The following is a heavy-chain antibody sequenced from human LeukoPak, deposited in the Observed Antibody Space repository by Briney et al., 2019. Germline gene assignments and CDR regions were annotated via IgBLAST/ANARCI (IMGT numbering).Heavy chain of an antibody. Sequence: ASVKVSCKASGYTFTGYYMHWVRQAPGQGLEWMGWINPNSGGTNYAQKFQGWVTMTRDTSISTAYMELSRLRSDDTAVYYCSTATNNYYYYGMDVWGQGTTVTVSS. V-gene: IGHV1-2*04. J-gene: IGHJ6*02. D-gene: IGHD5-12*01. CDR3: STATNNYYYYGMDV. CDR2: INPNSGGT. CDR1: GYTFTGYY.